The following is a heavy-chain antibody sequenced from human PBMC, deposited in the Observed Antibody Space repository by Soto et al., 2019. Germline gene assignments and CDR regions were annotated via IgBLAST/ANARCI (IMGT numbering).Heavy chain of an antibody. CDR1: GFTFSSYG. CDR2: ISYDGSNK. V-gene: IGHV3-30*18. J-gene: IGHJ4*02. D-gene: IGHD2-15*01. Sequence: QVQLVESGGGVVQPGRSLRLSCAASGFTFSSYGMHWVRQAPGKGLEWVAVISYDGSNKYYADSVKGRFTISRDNSKNTLDLQRNSLRAEDTAVYYCAKERARYCGGGSCYSIFDYWGQGTLVTVSS. CDR3: AKERARYCGGGSCYSIFDY.